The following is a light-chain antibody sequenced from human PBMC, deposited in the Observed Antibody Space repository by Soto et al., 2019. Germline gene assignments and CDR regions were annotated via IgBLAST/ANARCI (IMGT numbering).Light chain of an antibody. Sequence: ALTQPASVSGSPGQSITISCTGTSSDVGGYNYVSWYQQHPGKAPKLMIYDVSNRPSGVSNRFSGSKSGNTASLTISGLQAEDEADYYCSSYTSSSTDVFGTGTKLTVL. CDR1: SSDVGGYNY. J-gene: IGLJ1*01. CDR3: SSYTSSSTDV. CDR2: DVS. V-gene: IGLV2-14*01.